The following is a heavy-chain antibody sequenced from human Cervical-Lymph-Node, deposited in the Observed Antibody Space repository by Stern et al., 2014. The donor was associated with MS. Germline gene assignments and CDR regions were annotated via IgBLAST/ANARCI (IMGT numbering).Heavy chain of an antibody. V-gene: IGHV1-18*01. CDR3: ARDPGGYFHGMDF. CDR2: ISGHNGNT. D-gene: IGHD3-10*01. Sequence: VQLVQSGAEVKKPGASVKVSCKTSGYTFSTYGITWVRQAPGQGPEWMGWISGHNGNTNFAERFQGRLTMTTDTSTRTAYMELRSLRYDDTAVYFCARDPGGYFHGMDFWGQGTTVTVSS. CDR1: GYTFSTYG. J-gene: IGHJ6*02.